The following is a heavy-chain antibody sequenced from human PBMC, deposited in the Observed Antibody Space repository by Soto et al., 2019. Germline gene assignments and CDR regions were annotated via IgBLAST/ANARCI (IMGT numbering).Heavy chain of an antibody. D-gene: IGHD5-12*01. CDR3: AGVEMATARIRAFDY. CDR1: GGTFSSYA. CDR2: IIPIFGTA. Sequence: VQLVQSGAEARRPGSSLKVSCKTSGGTFSSYAISWVRQAPGQGLEWIGWIIPIFGTANYAQKFQGRVTITADESPSTAYMELSSMRSADTAVYCCAGVEMATARIRAFDYWGQGTLVTVSS. J-gene: IGHJ4*02. V-gene: IGHV1-69*12.